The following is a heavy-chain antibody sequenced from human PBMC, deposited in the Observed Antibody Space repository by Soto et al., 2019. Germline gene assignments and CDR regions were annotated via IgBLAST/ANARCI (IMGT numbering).Heavy chain of an antibody. D-gene: IGHD3-22*01. CDR1: GFTFSSYG. CDR2: ISYDGSNK. Sequence: PGGSLRLSCAASGFTFSSYGMHWVRQAPGKGLEWVAVISYDGSNKYYADSVKGRFTISRDNSKNTLYLQMNSLRTEDTAVYYCAKPIYYDSSGYQNYYYYYGMDVWGQGTTVTVSS. J-gene: IGHJ6*02. CDR3: AKPIYYDSSGYQNYYYYYGMDV. V-gene: IGHV3-30*18.